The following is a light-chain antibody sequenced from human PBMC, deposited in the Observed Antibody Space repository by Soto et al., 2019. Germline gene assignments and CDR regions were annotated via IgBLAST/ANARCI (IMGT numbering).Light chain of an antibody. CDR3: EGRSNWAIS. CDR2: DAS. CDR1: QSVSRY. J-gene: IGKJ5*01. Sequence: VIKRSPPTGSLKPGRRASLASRASQSVSRYLAWYQQKPGQDPRLLIYDASNRATGIPARFSGSGSGADVTLLISRPADEACAVPYCEGRSNWAISVGEGTRLEIK. V-gene: IGKV3-11*01.